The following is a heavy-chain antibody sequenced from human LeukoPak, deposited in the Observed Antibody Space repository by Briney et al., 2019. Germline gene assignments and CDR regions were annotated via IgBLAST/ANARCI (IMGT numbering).Heavy chain of an antibody. J-gene: IGHJ4*02. CDR2: ISGSGGST. Sequence: PGGSLRLSCAASGFTFSSYAMSWVRQAPGKGLEWVSAISGSGGSTYYADSVKGRFTISRDNSKNTLYLQMDSLRAEDTAVYYCASPGAHYYYDSSGYYPTDTPDYWGQGTLVTVSS. CDR1: GFTFSSYA. CDR3: ASPGAHYYYDSSGYYPTDTPDY. V-gene: IGHV3-23*01. D-gene: IGHD3-22*01.